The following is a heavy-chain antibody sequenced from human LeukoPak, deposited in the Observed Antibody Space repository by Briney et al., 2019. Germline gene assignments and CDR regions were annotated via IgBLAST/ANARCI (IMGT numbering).Heavy chain of an antibody. V-gene: IGHV1-2*04. D-gene: IGHD2-2*01. CDR2: INPNSGGT. CDR1: GYTFTGYY. J-gene: IGHJ5*02. Sequence: ASVKVSCKASGYTFTGYYMHWVRQAPGQGLEWMGWINPNSGGTNYAQKFQGWVTMTRDTSISTAYMELSRLRSDDTAVYYCVGSTSHPPWFDPWGQGTLVTVSS. CDR3: VGSTSHPPWFDP.